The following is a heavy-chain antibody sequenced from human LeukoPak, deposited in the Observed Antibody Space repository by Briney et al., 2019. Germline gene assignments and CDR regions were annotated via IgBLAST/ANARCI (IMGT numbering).Heavy chain of an antibody. V-gene: IGHV4-59*01. J-gene: IGHJ5*02. CDR2: IYYSGST. D-gene: IGHD3-22*01. CDR1: GGSISSYY. Sequence: PSETLSLTCTVSGGSISSYYWSWIRQPPGKGLEWIGYIYYSGSTNYNPSLKSRVTISVDTSKNQFSLKLSSVTAADTAVYYCARGLWDSSGSVPVDPWGQGTLVTVSS. CDR3: ARGLWDSSGSVPVDP.